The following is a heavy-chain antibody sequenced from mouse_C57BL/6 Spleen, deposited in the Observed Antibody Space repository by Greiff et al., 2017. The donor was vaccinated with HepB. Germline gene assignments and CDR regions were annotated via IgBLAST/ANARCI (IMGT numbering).Heavy chain of an antibody. V-gene: IGHV1-64*01. CDR3: ARKGYDYDVLDY. D-gene: IGHD2-4*01. CDR1: GYTFTSYW. CDR2: IHPNSGST. J-gene: IGHJ2*01. Sequence: VQLQQSGAELVKPGASVKLSCKASGYTFTSYWMHWVKQRPGQGLEWIGMIHPNSGSTNYNEKFKSKATLTVDKSSSTAYMQLSSLTSEDSAVYYCARKGYDYDVLDYWGQGTTLTVSS.